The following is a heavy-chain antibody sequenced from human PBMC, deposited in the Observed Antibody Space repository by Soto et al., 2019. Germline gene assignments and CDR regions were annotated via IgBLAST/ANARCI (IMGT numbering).Heavy chain of an antibody. Sequence: PSETLSLTCTVSGGSISSGDYYWSWIRQPPGKGLEWIGYIYYSGSTYYNPSLKSRVTISVDTSKNQFSLKLSSVTAADTAVYYCARVLGYCSGGSCYSESNWFDPWGQGTLVTVSS. CDR1: GGSISSGDYY. CDR3: ARVLGYCSGGSCYSESNWFDP. J-gene: IGHJ5*02. CDR2: IYYSGST. V-gene: IGHV4-30-4*01. D-gene: IGHD2-15*01.